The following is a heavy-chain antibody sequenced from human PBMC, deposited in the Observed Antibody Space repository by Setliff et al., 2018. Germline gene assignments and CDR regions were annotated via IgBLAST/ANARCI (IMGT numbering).Heavy chain of an antibody. Sequence: ASVKVSCKASGYTFSDYGVSWVRQAPGQGLEWIGWISPHTGKAFYAPQFQGRVIMTTDTSSTTAYLDLRSLRSDDTAVYYCARAGMASVNRKGVFEYWGQGTLVTVSS. V-gene: IGHV1-18*01. CDR2: ISPHTGKA. CDR1: GYTFSDYG. CDR3: ARAGMASVNRKGVFEY. J-gene: IGHJ4*02. D-gene: IGHD3-10*01.